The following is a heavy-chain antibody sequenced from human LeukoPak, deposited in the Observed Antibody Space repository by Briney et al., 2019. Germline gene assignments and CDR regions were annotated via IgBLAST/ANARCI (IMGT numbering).Heavy chain of an antibody. D-gene: IGHD5-24*01. CDR3: AKVNRGDGSQFGAFDI. J-gene: IGHJ3*02. V-gene: IGHV3-7*05. Sequence: PGGSLRLSCAASRFTFSNYWMTWVGQAPGKWLHSVANIQQDGTEENYVDSVKGRFTISRDNAKNSLYLQMNSLRAEDTAVYYCAKVNRGDGSQFGAFDIWGQGTMVTVSS. CDR1: RFTFSNYW. CDR2: IQQDGTEE.